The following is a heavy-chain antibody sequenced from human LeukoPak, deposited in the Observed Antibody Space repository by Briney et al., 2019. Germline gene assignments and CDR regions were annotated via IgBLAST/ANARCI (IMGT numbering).Heavy chain of an antibody. CDR1: GFTFSSYT. D-gene: IGHD3-22*01. J-gene: IGHJ4*02. CDR3: ARETAYYYDSSEPY. V-gene: IGHV3-48*04. CDR2: ISSSGSTI. Sequence: SGGSLRLSCAASGFTFSSYTMNWVRQAPGKGLEWVSYISSSGSTIYYADSVKGRFTISRDNAKNSLYLQMNSLRAEDTAVYYCARETAYYYDSSEPYWGQGTLVTVSS.